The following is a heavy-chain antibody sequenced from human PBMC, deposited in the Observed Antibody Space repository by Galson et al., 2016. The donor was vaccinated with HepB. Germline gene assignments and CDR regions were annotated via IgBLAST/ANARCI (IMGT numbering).Heavy chain of an antibody. D-gene: IGHD1-26*01. CDR2: INHSGST. V-gene: IGHV4-34*01. CDR1: GGSFRGYY. CDR3: AITIVGATLMNY. Sequence: TLSLTCAVYGGSFRGYYWSRIRQPPGKGLEWIGEINHSGSTNYNPSLKSRVAISVDTSKKQLSLKLRSVTAADTALYYCAITIVGATLMNYWGQGTLVTVSS. J-gene: IGHJ4*02.